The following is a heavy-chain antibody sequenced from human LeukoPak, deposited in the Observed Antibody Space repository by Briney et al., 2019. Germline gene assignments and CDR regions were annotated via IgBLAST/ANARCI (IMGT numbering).Heavy chain of an antibody. CDR2: ISYDGSNK. J-gene: IGHJ4*02. CDR1: GFTFSSYA. V-gene: IGHV3-30-3*01. Sequence: GGSLRLSCAASGFTFSSYAMHWVRQAPGKGLEWVTVISYDGSNKYYADSVKGRFTISRDNSKNTLYLQMNSLRAEDTAVYYCAKDYAAYSNYVPYFDYWGQGTLVTVSS. CDR3: AKDYAAYSNYVPYFDY. D-gene: IGHD4-11*01.